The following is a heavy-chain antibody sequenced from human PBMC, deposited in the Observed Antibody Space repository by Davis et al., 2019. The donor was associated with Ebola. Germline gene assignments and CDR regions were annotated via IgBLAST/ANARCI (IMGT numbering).Heavy chain of an antibody. CDR2: INHSGST. D-gene: IGHD3-10*01. Sequence: PSETLSLTCAVYGGSFSGYYWSWIRQPPGKGLEWIGEINHSGSTNYDPSLKSRVTISVDTSKNQFSLKLSSVTAADTAVYYCARGRGGFTMVRGVISDWGQGTLVTVSS. V-gene: IGHV4-34*01. J-gene: IGHJ4*02. CDR3: ARGRGGFTMVRGVISD. CDR1: GGSFSGYY.